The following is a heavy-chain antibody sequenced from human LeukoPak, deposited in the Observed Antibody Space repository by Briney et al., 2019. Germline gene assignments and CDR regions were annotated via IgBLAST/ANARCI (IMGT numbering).Heavy chain of an antibody. V-gene: IGHV4-39*07. CDR3: ARDSLTRGVFGVVIIDYFDY. CDR1: GGSISSSSYY. CDR2: IYYSGST. Sequence: SETLSLTCTVSGGSISSSSYYWGWIRQPPGKGLEWIGSIYYSGSTYYNPSLKSRVTISVDTSKNQFSLKLSSVTAADTAVYYCARDSLTRGVFGVVIIDYFDYWGQGTLVTVSS. D-gene: IGHD3-3*01. J-gene: IGHJ4*02.